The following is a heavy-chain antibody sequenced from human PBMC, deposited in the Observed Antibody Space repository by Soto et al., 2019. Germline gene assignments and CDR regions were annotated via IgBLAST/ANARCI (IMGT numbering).Heavy chain of an antibody. V-gene: IGHV4-59*01. CDR1: GGSLSSYY. J-gene: IGHJ4*02. CDR3: AREYPVHSAYFDY. Sequence: PSETLSLTCVVSGGSLSSYYWSWIRQSPGKGLEWIGYMYYSGNANYNPSLRSRITISVDTSKNQFSLNLNSVTAADTAVYYCAREYPVHSAYFDYWGQGILVTVSS. CDR2: MYYSGNA. D-gene: IGHD1-26*01.